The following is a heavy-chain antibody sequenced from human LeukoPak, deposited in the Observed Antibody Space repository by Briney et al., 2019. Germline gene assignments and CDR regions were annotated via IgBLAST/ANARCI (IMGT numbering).Heavy chain of an antibody. Sequence: GGSLRLSCTASGFTFSSYWMSWVRQAPGKGLEWVASIKQDGSDKFYVASVKGRFTISRDNAKNSLYLQMNSLRAEDTAVYYCARGGAAAARKRGVDYWGQGALVTVSS. CDR3: ARGGAAAARKRGVDY. CDR1: GFTFSSYW. J-gene: IGHJ4*02. CDR2: IKQDGSDK. D-gene: IGHD6-13*01. V-gene: IGHV3-7*01.